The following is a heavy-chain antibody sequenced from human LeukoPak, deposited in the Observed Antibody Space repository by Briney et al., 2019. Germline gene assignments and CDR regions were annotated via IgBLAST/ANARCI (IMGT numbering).Heavy chain of an antibody. CDR1: GYSFTTHW. D-gene: IGHD6-13*01. CDR2: IYPGDSDT. J-gene: IGHJ4*02. Sequence: GESLKISCKGSGYSFTTHWIGWVRQMPGKGLEWMGIIYPGDSDTRYSPSFQGQVTISADKSISTAYLQWSSLKASDSAMYHCARREGLYSTAWYSSFIDYWGQGTLVTVSS. V-gene: IGHV5-51*01. CDR3: ARREGLYSTAWYSSFIDY.